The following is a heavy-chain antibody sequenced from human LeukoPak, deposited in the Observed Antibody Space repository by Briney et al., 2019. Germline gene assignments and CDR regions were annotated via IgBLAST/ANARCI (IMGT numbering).Heavy chain of an antibody. CDR2: ISRSNRTK. D-gene: IGHD3-10*02. CDR3: ASILWLYYYGRGGAFDI. J-gene: IGHJ3*02. V-gene: IGHV3-48*04. Sequence: GGSLRLSCAASGFTFSSYSMSWVRQAPGKGLEWVSYISRSNRTKYYAASVKGRFTFSRDNAKNSLYLQMSSLRAEDTAVYYCASILWLYYYGRGGAFDIWGQGTMVTVSS. CDR1: GFTFSSYS.